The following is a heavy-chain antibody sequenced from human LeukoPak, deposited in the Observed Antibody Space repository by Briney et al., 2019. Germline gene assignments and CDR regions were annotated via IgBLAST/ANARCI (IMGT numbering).Heavy chain of an antibody. CDR1: GFTFSSYA. J-gene: IGHJ3*02. CDR3: AKVWGGWYYAFDI. V-gene: IGHV3-23*01. Sequence: QPGGSLRLSCAASGFTFSSYAMSWARQAPGKGLEWVSAISGSGGSTYYADSVKGRFTISRDNSKNTLYLQMNSLRAEDTAVYYCAKVWGGWYYAFDIWGQGTMVTVSS. CDR2: ISGSGGST. D-gene: IGHD6-19*01.